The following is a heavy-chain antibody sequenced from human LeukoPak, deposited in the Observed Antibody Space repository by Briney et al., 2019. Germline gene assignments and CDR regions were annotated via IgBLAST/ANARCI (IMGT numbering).Heavy chain of an antibody. V-gene: IGHV1-2*02. J-gene: IGHJ5*02. Sequence: GASVKVSCKASGYTFTGHYMHWVRQAPGQGLEWMGWINPNSGGTNYAQKFQGRVTMTRDTSISTAYMELSRLRSDDTAVYYCARGNGVGAVTRTANNWFDPWGQGTLVTVSS. D-gene: IGHD1-26*01. CDR2: INPNSGGT. CDR1: GYTFTGHY. CDR3: ARGNGVGAVTRTANNWFDP.